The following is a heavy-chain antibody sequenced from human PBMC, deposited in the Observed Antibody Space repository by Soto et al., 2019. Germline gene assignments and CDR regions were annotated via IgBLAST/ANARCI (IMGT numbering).Heavy chain of an antibody. J-gene: IGHJ5*02. CDR2: IIPIFGTA. Sequence: QVQLVQSGAEVKKPGSSVKVSCKASGGTFSSYAISWVRQAPGQGLEWMGGIIPIFGTANYAQKFQGRVTITEDESTSTAYMELSSLRSEDTAVYYCARAINSWITMGRGVWFDPWGQGTLVTVSS. V-gene: IGHV1-69*01. CDR1: GGTFSSYA. D-gene: IGHD3-10*01. CDR3: ARAINSWITMGRGVWFDP.